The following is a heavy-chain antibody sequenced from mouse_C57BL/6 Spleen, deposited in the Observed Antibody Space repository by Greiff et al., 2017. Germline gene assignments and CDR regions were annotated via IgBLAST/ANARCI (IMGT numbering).Heavy chain of an antibody. CDR1: GYTFTSYW. CDR2: IHPNSGST. Sequence: QVQLQQPGAELVKPGASVKLSCKASGYTFTSYWMHWVKQRPGQGLEWIGMIHPNSGSTNYNENFKSKATLTVDKSSSTAYMQLSSLTSEDSAVYYCARWGTGAFDYWGQGTTLTVSS. J-gene: IGHJ2*01. CDR3: ARWGTGAFDY. V-gene: IGHV1-64*01. D-gene: IGHD4-1*01.